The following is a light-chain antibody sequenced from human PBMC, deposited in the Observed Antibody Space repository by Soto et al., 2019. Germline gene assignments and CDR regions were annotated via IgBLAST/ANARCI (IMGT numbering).Light chain of an antibody. Sequence: QTVVTQEPSFSVSPGGTVTLTCGLSSGSVSTSYYPSWYQQTPDQAPRTLIYSTNTRSSGVPDRFSGSILGNKAALTITGAQADDESDYYCVLYMGSGFWVFGGGTKVTVL. CDR2: STN. J-gene: IGLJ3*02. CDR3: VLYMGSGFWV. CDR1: SGSVSTSYY. V-gene: IGLV8-61*01.